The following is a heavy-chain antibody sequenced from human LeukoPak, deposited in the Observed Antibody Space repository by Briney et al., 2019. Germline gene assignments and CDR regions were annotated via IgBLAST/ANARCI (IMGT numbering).Heavy chain of an antibody. D-gene: IGHD6-19*01. CDR1: GFTLDDYA. Sequence: GGSLRLSCAASGFTLDDYAMHWVRQAPGKGLEWVSGISWNSGSIGYADSVKGRFTISRDNAKNSLYLQMNSLRAEDTALYYCAKDSHSSGRNDYWGQGTLVTVSS. J-gene: IGHJ4*02. V-gene: IGHV3-9*01. CDR2: ISWNSGSI. CDR3: AKDSHSSGRNDY.